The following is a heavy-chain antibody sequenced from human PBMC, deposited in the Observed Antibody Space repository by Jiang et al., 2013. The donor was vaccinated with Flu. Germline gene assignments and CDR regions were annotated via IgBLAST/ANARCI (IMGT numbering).Heavy chain of an antibody. V-gene: IGHV3-7*03. Sequence: GFTFSSYWMSWVRQAPGKGLEWVANILRGTENYVDSVKGRFTISRDNAKNSVYLQMNSLRAEDTAIYYCARVPLSAEAAFDIWGQGTVVTVSS. CDR2: ILRGTEN. J-gene: IGHJ3*02. CDR3: ARVPLSAEAAFDI. D-gene: IGHD1-14*01. CDR1: GFTFSSYW.